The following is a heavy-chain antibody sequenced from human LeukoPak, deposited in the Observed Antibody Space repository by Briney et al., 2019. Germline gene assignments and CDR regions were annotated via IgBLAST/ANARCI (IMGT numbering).Heavy chain of an antibody. V-gene: IGHV3-74*01. CDR1: GFTFSSYW. CDR3: TRDRDGYFDL. J-gene: IGHJ2*01. CDR2: SDIDGSNT. Sequence: PGGSLRLSCAAPGFTFSSYWMHWVRQVPGKGLVWVSFSDIDGSNTRYADSVKGRFTISRDNAKNTLYLQMNSLRAEDTAVYYCTRDRDGYFDLWDRGTLVTVSS.